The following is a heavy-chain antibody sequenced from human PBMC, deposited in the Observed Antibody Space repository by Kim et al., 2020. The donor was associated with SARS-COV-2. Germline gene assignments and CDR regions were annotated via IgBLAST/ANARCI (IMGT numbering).Heavy chain of an antibody. CDR2: IYYSGST. CDR3: ASHGKSGYEADY. Sequence: SETLSLTCTVSNGSISSSSYYWGWIRQPPGKGLEWIGSIYYSGSTYYNPSLKSRVIISVDTSKNQFSLNLSSVTAADTAVYYCASHGKSGYEADYWGQGTLVTVSS. CDR1: NGSISSSSYY. V-gene: IGHV4-39*01. D-gene: IGHD5-12*01. J-gene: IGHJ4*02.